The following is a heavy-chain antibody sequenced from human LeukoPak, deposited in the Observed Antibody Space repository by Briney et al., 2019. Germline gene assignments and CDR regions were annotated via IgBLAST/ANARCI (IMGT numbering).Heavy chain of an antibody. V-gene: IGHV4-30-4*01. D-gene: IGHD2-15*01. CDR1: GGSFSSADNY. J-gene: IGHJ4*02. CDR3: ARGGLLYDY. Sequence: SQTLSLTCTVSGGSFSSADNYCSWIRQPPGKGLEWIGYIHYSGSTFYSPSLKSRVTMSVDTSKNQFSLKLNSVTAADTAVYYCARGGLLYDYWGQGTLVTVSS. CDR2: IHYSGST.